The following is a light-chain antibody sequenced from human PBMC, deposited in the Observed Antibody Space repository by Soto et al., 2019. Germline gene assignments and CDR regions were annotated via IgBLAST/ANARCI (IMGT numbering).Light chain of an antibody. V-gene: IGKV1-5*03. Sequence: DIQMTQSPSTLSASVGDRVTITCRASQSISSWLAWYQQKPGKAPNLLIYKASSLESGVPSRFSGSGSGKEIPLPLNSLQPDDFATYYCQQYNSYPYTFGQGTKLEIK. CDR1: QSISSW. CDR2: KAS. J-gene: IGKJ2*01. CDR3: QQYNSYPYT.